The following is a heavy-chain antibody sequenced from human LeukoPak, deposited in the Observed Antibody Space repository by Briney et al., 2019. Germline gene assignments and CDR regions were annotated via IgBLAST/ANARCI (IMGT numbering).Heavy chain of an antibody. V-gene: IGHV4-39*07. D-gene: IGHD6-13*01. CDR1: GGSISSSSYY. Sequence: PSETLSLTCTVSGGSISSSSYYWGWIRQPPGKGLEWIGSIYYSGSTYYNPSLKSRVTISVDTSKDQFSLKLSSVTAADTAVYYCARVDAGSSWYRSPNWFDPRGQGTLVTVSS. CDR2: IYYSGST. CDR3: ARVDAGSSWYRSPNWFDP. J-gene: IGHJ5*02.